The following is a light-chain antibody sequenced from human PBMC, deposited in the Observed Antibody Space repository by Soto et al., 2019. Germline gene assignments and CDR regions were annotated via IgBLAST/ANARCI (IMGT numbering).Light chain of an antibody. J-gene: IGLJ1*01. Sequence: QSALTQPASVSGSPGQSITISCTGTSSDVGGYIYVSWYQQHPGKAPKLMIYEVSNRPSGVSNRFSGSKSGNTASLTISGLQAEDEADYYCSSYISSSIDYVFGTGTKLTVL. CDR1: SSDVGGYIY. CDR3: SSYISSSIDYV. V-gene: IGLV2-14*01. CDR2: EVS.